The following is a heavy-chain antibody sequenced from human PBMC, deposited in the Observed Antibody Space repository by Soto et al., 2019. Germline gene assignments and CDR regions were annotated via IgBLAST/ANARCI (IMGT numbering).Heavy chain of an antibody. CDR2: ISGGGGST. D-gene: IGHD3-22*01. CDR3: AKDTYYYDSSGYYVFDY. Sequence: GGSLRLSCAASGFTFSTYVMSWVRQAPGKGLEWVSAISGGGGSTYYADSAKGRFTISRDDSKNTLYLQMNSLRADDTAVYYCAKDTYYYDSSGYYVFDYWGQGALVTVSS. J-gene: IGHJ4*02. V-gene: IGHV3-23*01. CDR1: GFTFSTYV.